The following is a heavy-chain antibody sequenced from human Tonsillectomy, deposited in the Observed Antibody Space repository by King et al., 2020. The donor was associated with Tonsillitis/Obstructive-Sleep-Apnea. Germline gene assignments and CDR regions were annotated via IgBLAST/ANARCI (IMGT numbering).Heavy chain of an antibody. D-gene: IGHD6-6*01. CDR2: IYYSGNT. J-gene: IGHJ4*02. Sequence: VQLQESGPGLVKPSETLSLTCTVSGGSISSYYWSWIRQPPGKGLEWIGYIYYSGNTNYNPSLKSRVTISVDTSKNQFSLKLRSVTAADTAVYYCARDALEYSNPFWFDYWGLGTLVTVSS. V-gene: IGHV4-59*01. CDR1: GGSISSYY. CDR3: ARDALEYSNPFWFDY.